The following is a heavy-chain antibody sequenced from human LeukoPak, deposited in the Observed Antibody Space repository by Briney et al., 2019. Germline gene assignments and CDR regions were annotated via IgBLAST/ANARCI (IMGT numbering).Heavy chain of an antibody. V-gene: IGHV1-8*01. CDR3: ATAWVIFGVVIMNYYYYYMDV. J-gene: IGHJ6*03. CDR2: MNPNSGNT. Sequence: ASVKVSCKASGYTFTSYDINWVRQATGQGLERMGWMNPNSGNTGYAQKFQGRVTMTEDTSTDTAYMELSSLRSEDTAVYYCATAWVIFGVVIMNYYYYYMDVWGKGTTVTVSS. CDR1: GYTFTSYD. D-gene: IGHD3-3*01.